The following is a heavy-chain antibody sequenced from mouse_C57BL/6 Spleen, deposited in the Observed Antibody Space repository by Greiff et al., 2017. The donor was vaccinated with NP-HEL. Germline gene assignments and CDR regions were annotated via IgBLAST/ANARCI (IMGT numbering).Heavy chain of an antibody. D-gene: IGHD1-1*01. V-gene: IGHV1-20*01. CDR2: INPYNGDT. CDR1: GYSFTGYF. CDR3: ARAYYGSSSSWYFDV. J-gene: IGHJ1*03. Sequence: VQLQQSGPELVKPGDSVKISCKASGYSFTGYFMNWVMQSHGKSLEWIGRINPYNGDTFYNQKFKGKATLTVDKSSSTAHMELRSLTSEDSAVYYCARAYYGSSSSWYFDVWGTGTTVTVSS.